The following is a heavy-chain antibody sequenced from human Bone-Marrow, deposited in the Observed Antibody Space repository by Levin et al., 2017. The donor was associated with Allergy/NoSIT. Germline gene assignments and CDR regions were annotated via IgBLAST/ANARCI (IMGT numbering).Heavy chain of an antibody. CDR1: GLIVTSNY. D-gene: IGHD3-10*01. Sequence: GGSLRLSCEGSGLIVTSNYMSWVRQAPGKGLEWVSVIYNGGRTYYADSVMGRFTISRDNSKSTVYLQMNNLRVGYKALYYCARDRFGAPTYWGQGTLVTVSS. J-gene: IGHJ4*02. V-gene: IGHV3-53*01. CDR3: ARDRFGAPTY. CDR2: IYNGGRT.